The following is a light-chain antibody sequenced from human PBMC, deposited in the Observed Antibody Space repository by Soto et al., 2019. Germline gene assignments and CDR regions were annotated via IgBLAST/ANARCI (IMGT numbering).Light chain of an antibody. J-gene: IGKJ2*01. CDR2: AAS. CDR3: LQHNDYPYT. CDR1: QDIGSA. Sequence: DIQMTQSPSSLSASVGDRVTITCRTSQDIGSALSWYQQKPGKAPKRLIYAASSFQSGVPSRFIGSGSGTDFTLTISSLQPEDFATYYCLQHNDYPYTFGLGTKLES. V-gene: IGKV1-17*01.